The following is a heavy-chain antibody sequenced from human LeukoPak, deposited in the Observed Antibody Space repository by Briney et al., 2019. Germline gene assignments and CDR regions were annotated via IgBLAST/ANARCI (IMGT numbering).Heavy chain of an antibody. Sequence: ASVKVSSKASGGTFSSYAISWVRQAPEQGLGWMGRIIPILGIANYAQKFQGRVTITADKSTSTAYMELSSLRSEDTAVYYCATLYYYDSSGYTFSYWGQGTLVTVSS. CDR3: ATLYYYDSSGYTFSY. D-gene: IGHD3-22*01. CDR2: IIPILGIA. CDR1: GGTFSSYA. V-gene: IGHV1-69*04. J-gene: IGHJ4*02.